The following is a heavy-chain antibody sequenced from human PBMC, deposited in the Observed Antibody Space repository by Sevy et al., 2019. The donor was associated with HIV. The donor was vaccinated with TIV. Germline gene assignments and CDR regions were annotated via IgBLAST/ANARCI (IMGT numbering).Heavy chain of an antibody. D-gene: IGHD1-1*01. Sequence: GGSLRLSCAASGFTFNFFSMHWVRQAPGKGLEWVATISFDGSNEHYADSVKGRFTSSRDNSKNSLFLQMISLRADDSAVYYCALERLSSAVAEYFHNWGQGTLVTVSS. CDR1: GFTFNFFS. J-gene: IGHJ1*01. CDR3: ALERLSSAVAEYFHN. CDR2: ISFDGSNE. V-gene: IGHV3-30-3*01.